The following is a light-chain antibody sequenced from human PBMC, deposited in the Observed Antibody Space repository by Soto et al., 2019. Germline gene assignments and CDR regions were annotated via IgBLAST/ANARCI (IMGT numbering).Light chain of an antibody. Sequence: DIPLTQSPSVLSASVGDRVTITCRASQDISSYLAWYQQKPGNAPNLLISAASTLLSGVPSRFRGSGSRTESTLTISSLEPEDVAAYFFQQVNGYPFTLGPGNTVYIK. CDR2: AAS. CDR1: QDISSY. CDR3: QQVNGYPFT. V-gene: IGKV1-9*01. J-gene: IGKJ3*01.